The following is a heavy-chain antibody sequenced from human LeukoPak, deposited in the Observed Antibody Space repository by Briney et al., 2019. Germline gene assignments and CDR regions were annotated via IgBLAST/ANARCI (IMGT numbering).Heavy chain of an antibody. Sequence: SETLSLTCTVSGGSISSGGYYWSWIRQHPGKGLEWIGYIYYSGSTYYNPPLKSRVTISVDRSKNQLSLKLSSVTAADTAVYYCARGDPSGMDVWGQGTTVTVSS. CDR1: GGSISSGGYY. D-gene: IGHD2-21*02. J-gene: IGHJ6*02. CDR2: IYYSGST. CDR3: ARGDPSGMDV. V-gene: IGHV4-31*03.